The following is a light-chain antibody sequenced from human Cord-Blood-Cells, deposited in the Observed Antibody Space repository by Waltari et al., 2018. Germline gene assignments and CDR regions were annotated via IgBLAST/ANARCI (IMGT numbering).Light chain of an antibody. CDR3: SSYTSSSTLV. V-gene: IGLV2-14*01. J-gene: IGLJ3*02. CDR2: DVS. CDR1: SSDVGGYNY. Sequence: QSALTQPASVSGSPGQSITISCTGTSSDVGGYNYASWYQQHPDKAPKLGIYDVSKRPAGVAIRFSGSTPGNTASLTISGLRAEEEADYYCSSYTSSSTLVFGGGPKLSAL.